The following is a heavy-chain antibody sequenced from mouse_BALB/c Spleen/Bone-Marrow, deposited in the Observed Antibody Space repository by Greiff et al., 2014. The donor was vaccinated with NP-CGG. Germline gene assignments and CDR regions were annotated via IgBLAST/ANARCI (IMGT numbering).Heavy chain of an antibody. D-gene: IGHD2-3*01. CDR1: GYSFTGYT. V-gene: IGHV1-18*01. CDR2: INPYNGGT. CDR3: ARWLLREGLAY. J-gene: IGHJ3*01. Sequence: EVQLVESGPELVKPGASMKISCKAPGYSFTGYTMNWVKQSHGENLEWIGLINPYNGGTSYNQKFKGKATLTVDKSSSTAYMELLSLTSEDSAVYYCARWLLREGLAYWGQGTLVTVSA.